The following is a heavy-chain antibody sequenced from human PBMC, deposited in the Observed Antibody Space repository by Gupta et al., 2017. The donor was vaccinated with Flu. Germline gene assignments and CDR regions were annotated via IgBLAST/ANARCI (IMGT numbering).Heavy chain of an antibody. V-gene: IGHV1-8*01. J-gene: IGHJ6*03. D-gene: IGHD2-2*01. CDR2: MNPNSGNT. Sequence: WMGWMNPNSGNTGYAQKFQGRVTMTRNTSISTAYMELSSLRSEDTAVYYCARGRYCSSTSCYLIFNYYYMDVWGKGTTVTVSS. CDR3: ARGRYCSSTSCYLIFNYYYMDV.